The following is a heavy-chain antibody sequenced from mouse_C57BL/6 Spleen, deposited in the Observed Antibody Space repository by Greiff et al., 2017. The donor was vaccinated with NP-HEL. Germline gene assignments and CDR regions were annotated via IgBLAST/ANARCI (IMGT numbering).Heavy chain of an antibody. V-gene: IGHV2-2*01. CDR1: GFSLTSYG. CDR3: ARGTTVVAVPWYFDV. J-gene: IGHJ1*03. D-gene: IGHD1-1*01. CDR2: IWSGGST. Sequence: VQLVESGPGLVQPSQSLSITCTVSGFSLTSYGVHWVRQSPGKGLEWLGVIWSGGSTDYNAAFISRLSISKDNSKSQVFFKMNSLQADDTAIYYCARGTTVVAVPWYFDVWGTGTTVTVSS.